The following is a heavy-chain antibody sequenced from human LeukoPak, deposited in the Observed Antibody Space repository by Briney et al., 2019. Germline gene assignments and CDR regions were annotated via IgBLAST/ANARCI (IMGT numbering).Heavy chain of an antibody. CDR3: AKSRLYSSGSADY. V-gene: IGHV3-30*18. Sequence: GGSLRLSCAASGFTFSAFGMHWVRQAPGKGLEWVAVISSDGTNKYYTDSVKGRFTISRDNSKNTLYMQMSSLRAEDTAVYSCAKSRLYSSGSADYWGQGTLVTVPS. CDR1: GFTFSAFG. J-gene: IGHJ4*02. D-gene: IGHD6-19*01. CDR2: ISSDGTNK.